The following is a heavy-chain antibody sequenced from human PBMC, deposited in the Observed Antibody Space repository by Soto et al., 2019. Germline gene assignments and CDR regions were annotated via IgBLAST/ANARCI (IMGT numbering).Heavy chain of an antibody. D-gene: IGHD3-10*01. CDR1: GGGNLRDYR. CDR3: AILNYGSGSYYDWARGA. Sequence: ASVKVSCKASGGGNLRDYRTTWVRRAPGQGLEWMGGIIPNRGNASYAQKFQGRVTMTRNTSISTAYMELSSLRSEDTAVYYCAILNYGSGSYYDWARGAWGQGTMVTVSS. CDR2: IIPNRGNA. V-gene: IGHV1-8*02. J-gene: IGHJ3*01.